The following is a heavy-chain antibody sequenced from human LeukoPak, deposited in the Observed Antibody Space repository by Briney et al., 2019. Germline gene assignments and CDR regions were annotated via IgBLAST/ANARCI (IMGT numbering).Heavy chain of an antibody. D-gene: IGHD3-9*01. CDR1: GFTFSSSW. CDR2: IRNSGIST. Sequence: GGSLRLSCAASGFTFSSSWMTWVRQAPGKGLEWVSTIRNSGISTYYADSVKGRFTISRDGSKSTVFLLMNSLRAEDTAIYYCARSRTGFDYQVEYWGQGTLVTVSS. V-gene: IGHV3-23*01. J-gene: IGHJ4*02. CDR3: ARSRTGFDYQVEY.